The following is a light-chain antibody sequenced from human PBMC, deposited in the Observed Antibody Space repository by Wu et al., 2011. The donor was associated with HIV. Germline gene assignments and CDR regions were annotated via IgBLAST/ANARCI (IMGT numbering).Light chain of an antibody. CDR2: DAS. CDR1: QSVGSF. CDR3: QQYGISSQVT. J-gene: IGKJ4*01. Sequence: ETVLTQSPATLSLSPGEGATLSCRASQSVGSFLAWYQQKPGQAPSLLIFDASNRDIGIPARFSGSGSGTDFTLTINRLEPEDFAVYYCQQYGISSQVTFGGGPRWKSN. V-gene: IGKV3-11*01.